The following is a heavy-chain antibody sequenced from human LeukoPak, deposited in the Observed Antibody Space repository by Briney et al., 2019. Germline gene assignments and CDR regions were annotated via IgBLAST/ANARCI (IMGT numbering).Heavy chain of an antibody. CDR1: GFTVSSNY. CDR2: IRYDGSNK. CDR3: ARDRPRSSGNIMSI. J-gene: IGHJ4*02. D-gene: IGHD3-22*01. Sequence: GGSLRLSCAASGFTVSSNYMSWVRQAPGKGLEWVAFIRYDGSNKYYADSVKGRFTISRDNAKNSLHLQMNSLRAEDTAVYYCARDRPRSSGNIMSIWGQGTLVTVSS. V-gene: IGHV3-30*02.